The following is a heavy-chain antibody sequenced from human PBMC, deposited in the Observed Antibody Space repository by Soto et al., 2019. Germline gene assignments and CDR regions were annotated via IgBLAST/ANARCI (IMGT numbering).Heavy chain of an antibody. D-gene: IGHD1-1*01. Sequence: QVQLVESGGGVVQPGRSLRLSCAASGFMFSNHGMHWVRQAPGKGLEWVAVIWSDGNNRYYADTVKGRFTISRDNSKNTVYLQTNSRRAEDTAVYYCVRGDNWNDEASDYWGQGTLVTVSS. J-gene: IGHJ4*02. CDR3: VRGDNWNDEASDY. V-gene: IGHV3-33*01. CDR2: IWSDGNNR. CDR1: GFMFSNHG.